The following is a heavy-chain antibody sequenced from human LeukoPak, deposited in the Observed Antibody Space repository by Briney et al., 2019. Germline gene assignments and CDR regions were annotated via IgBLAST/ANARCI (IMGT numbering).Heavy chain of an antibody. D-gene: IGHD3-16*01. Sequence: GGSLRLSFVASGFDFNYYDMNWVRQAPGKGLEWVSSISSSSSYIYFADATKGRFTISRDNANSSVFLQMNSLRPEDTAVYYCARRGGLSSGRGFDHWGQGTLVTVSS. CDR3: ARRGGLSSGRGFDH. CDR1: GFDFNYYD. J-gene: IGHJ4*02. V-gene: IGHV3-21*01. CDR2: ISSSSSYI.